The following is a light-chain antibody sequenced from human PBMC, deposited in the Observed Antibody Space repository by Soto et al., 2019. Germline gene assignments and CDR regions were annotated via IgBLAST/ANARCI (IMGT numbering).Light chain of an antibody. CDR3: QQYDDWPRT. J-gene: IGKJ1*01. Sequence: QMTQSPSSLSASVGDRVTITCRASQNIITWLAWYQQKPGQPPKLLIYDVSNLTSGVPSRFSGGGSETEFILAISGLQSEDFGVYYCQQYDDWPRTFGQGSKVDI. V-gene: IGKV1-5*01. CDR2: DVS. CDR1: QNIITW.